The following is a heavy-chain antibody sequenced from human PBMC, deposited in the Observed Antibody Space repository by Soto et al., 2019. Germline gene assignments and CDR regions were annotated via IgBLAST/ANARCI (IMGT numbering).Heavy chain of an antibody. J-gene: IGHJ6*02. V-gene: IGHV1-69*06. CDR2: IIPIFGTA. CDR1: GGTFSSYA. CDR3: ARAHLGTTWNRRYYYYYGMDV. Sequence: QVQLVQSGAEVKKPGSSVKVSCKDSGGTFSSYAISWVRQAPGQGLEWMGGIIPIFGTANYAQKFQGRVTITADKSTSTAYMELSSLRSEDMAVYYCARAHLGTTWNRRYYYYYGMDVWGQGTTVTVSS. D-gene: IGHD1-1*01.